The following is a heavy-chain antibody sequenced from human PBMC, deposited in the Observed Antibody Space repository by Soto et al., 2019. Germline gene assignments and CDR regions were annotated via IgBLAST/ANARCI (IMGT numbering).Heavy chain of an antibody. V-gene: IGHV3-74*01. J-gene: IGHJ5*02. CDR2: INSDGSST. CDR3: ARGGYCSSTSCPPGGWFDP. Sequence: GGSLRLSCAASGFTFSSYWMHWVRQAPGKGLVWVSRINSDGSSTSYADSVKGRFTISRDNAKNTLYLQMNSLRAEDTAVYYCARGGYCSSTSCPPGGWFDPWGQGTLVTVSS. D-gene: IGHD2-2*01. CDR1: GFTFSSYW.